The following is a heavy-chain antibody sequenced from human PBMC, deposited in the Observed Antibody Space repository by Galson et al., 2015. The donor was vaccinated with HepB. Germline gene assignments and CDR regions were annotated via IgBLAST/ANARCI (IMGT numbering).Heavy chain of an antibody. CDR1: GFTFRIHG. J-gene: IGHJ4*02. V-gene: IGHV3-33*01. D-gene: IGHD3-3*01. CDR2: IWSDGTNK. Sequence: SLRLSCAASGFTFRIHGMNWVRQAPGKGLEWVASIWSDGTNKYYADSVKGRFTISRDNSKNALYLQMNSLGAEDTAVYHCARGGDPYNYWSALDFWGQGTLVTVSS. CDR3: ARGGDPYNYWSALDF.